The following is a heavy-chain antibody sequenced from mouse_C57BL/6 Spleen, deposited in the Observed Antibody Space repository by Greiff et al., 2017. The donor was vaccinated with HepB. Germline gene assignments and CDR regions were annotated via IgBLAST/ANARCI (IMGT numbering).Heavy chain of an antibody. Sequence: QVQLQQSGPELVKPGASVKISCKASGYAFSSSWMNWVKQRPGKGLEWIGRIYPGDGDTNYNGKFKGKATLTADKSSSTAYMQLSSLTSEDSAVYFCARSEYGSSYGYFDYWGQGTTLTVSS. D-gene: IGHD1-1*01. V-gene: IGHV1-82*01. CDR3: ARSEYGSSYGYFDY. CDR1: GYAFSSSW. CDR2: IYPGDGDT. J-gene: IGHJ2*01.